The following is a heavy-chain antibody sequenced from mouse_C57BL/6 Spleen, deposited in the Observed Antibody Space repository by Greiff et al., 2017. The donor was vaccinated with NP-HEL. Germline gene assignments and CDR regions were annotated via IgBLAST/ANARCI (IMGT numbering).Heavy chain of an antibody. J-gene: IGHJ1*03. Sequence: VKLQQPGAELVRPGSSVKLSCKASGYTFTSYWMDWVKQRPGQGLEWIGNIYPSDSETHYNQKFKDKATLTVDKSSSTAYMQLSSLTSEDSAVYYCARQSYWYFDVWGTGTTVTVSS. CDR3: ARQSYWYFDV. CDR1: GYTFTSYW. CDR2: IYPSDSET. V-gene: IGHV1-61*01.